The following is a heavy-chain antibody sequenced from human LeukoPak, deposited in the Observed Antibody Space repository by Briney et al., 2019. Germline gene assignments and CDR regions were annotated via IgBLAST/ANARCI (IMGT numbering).Heavy chain of an antibody. CDR3: ARENHYYGSGSSYYYYGMDV. CDR2: ISYDGSNK. Sequence: GGSLRLSCAASGFSFSNYPMQWVRQAPGKGLEWVAVISYDGSNKYYADSVKGRFTISRDNSKNTLYLQMNSLRAEDTAVYYCARENHYYGSGSSYYYYGMDVWGQGTTVTVSS. D-gene: IGHD3-10*01. V-gene: IGHV3-30-3*01. J-gene: IGHJ6*02. CDR1: GFSFSNYP.